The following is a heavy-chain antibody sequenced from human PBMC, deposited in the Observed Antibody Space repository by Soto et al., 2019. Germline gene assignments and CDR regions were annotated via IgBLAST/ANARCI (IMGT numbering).Heavy chain of an antibody. CDR2: ISWNSGSI. J-gene: IGHJ6*02. V-gene: IGHV3-9*01. CDR3: AKDISGDCSSTSCYYYGMDV. Sequence: GGSLRLSCAASEFDFSNYAMHWVRQAPGKGLEWVSGISWNSGSIGYADSVKGRFTISRDNAKNSLYLQMNSLRAEDTALYYCAKDISGDCSSTSCYYYGMDVWGQGTTVTVS. D-gene: IGHD2-2*01. CDR1: EFDFSNYA.